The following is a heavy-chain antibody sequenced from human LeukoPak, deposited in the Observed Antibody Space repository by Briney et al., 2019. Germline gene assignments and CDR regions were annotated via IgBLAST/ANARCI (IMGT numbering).Heavy chain of an antibody. CDR2: IIPILGIA. CDR1: GGTFSSYA. V-gene: IGHV1-69*04. Sequence: SVKVSCKASGGTFSSYAISWVRQAPGQGLEWMGRIIPILGIANYAQKFQGRVTITADKSTSTAYMELSSLRSEDTAVYYCARDRTDGYNAFDIWGQGTMVTVSS. J-gene: IGHJ3*02. D-gene: IGHD5-24*01. CDR3: ARDRTDGYNAFDI.